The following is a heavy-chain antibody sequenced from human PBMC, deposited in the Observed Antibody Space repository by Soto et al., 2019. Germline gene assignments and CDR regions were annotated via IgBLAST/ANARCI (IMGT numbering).Heavy chain of an antibody. CDR3: ARAFSGSYPNFDY. Sequence: GGSLRLSCAAPGFIFRSYAMHWVRQAPGKGLEWVAVITYDGINGYYADSVRGRFAISRDNSKNTLYLQMNSLRPEDTAVYYCARAFSGSYPNFDYWGQGTLVTVSS. J-gene: IGHJ4*02. CDR2: ITYDGING. V-gene: IGHV3-30*09. CDR1: GFIFRSYA. D-gene: IGHD1-26*01.